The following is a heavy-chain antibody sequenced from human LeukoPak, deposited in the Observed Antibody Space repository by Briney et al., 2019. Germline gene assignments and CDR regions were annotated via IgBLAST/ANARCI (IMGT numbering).Heavy chain of an antibody. V-gene: IGHV6-1*01. D-gene: IGHD3-22*01. CDR3: ARGPRGYYYDSSGYYSNYYFDY. CDR2: TYYRSKWYN. CDR1: GDSVSSNSAA. Sequence: SQTLSLTCAISGDSVSSNSAAWNWIRQSPSRGLEWLGRTYYRSKWYNDYAVSVKSRMTINPDTSKNQFSLQLNSVTPEDTAVYYCARGPRGYYYDSSGYYSNYYFDYWGQGTLVTVSS. J-gene: IGHJ4*02.